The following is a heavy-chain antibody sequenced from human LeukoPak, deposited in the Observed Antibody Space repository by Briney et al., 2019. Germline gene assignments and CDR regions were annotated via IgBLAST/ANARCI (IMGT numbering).Heavy chain of an antibody. CDR3: ARTYYYDAFDI. Sequence: PGGSLRLSCAASGFTFSSYSMNWVRQAPGKGLEWVSYISSSSSTIYYADSVKGQFTISRDNAKNSLYLQMNSLRAEDTAVYYCARTYYYDAFDIWGQGTMVTVSS. CDR2: ISSSSSTI. CDR1: GFTFSSYS. J-gene: IGHJ3*02. V-gene: IGHV3-48*01. D-gene: IGHD3-10*01.